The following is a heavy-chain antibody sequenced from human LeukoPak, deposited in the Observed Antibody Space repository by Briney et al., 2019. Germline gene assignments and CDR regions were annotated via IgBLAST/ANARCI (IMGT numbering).Heavy chain of an antibody. Sequence: PSETLSLTCTVSGGSISSSSYYWGWIRQPPGKGLEWIGSIYYSGSTYYNPSLKSRVTISVDTSKNPFSLKLSSVTAADTAVYYCARGLWGYDDGDYEGNWFDPWGQGTLVTVSS. CDR3: ARGLWGYDDGDYEGNWFDP. CDR2: IYYSGST. CDR1: GGSISSSSYY. J-gene: IGHJ5*02. D-gene: IGHD4-17*01. V-gene: IGHV4-39*07.